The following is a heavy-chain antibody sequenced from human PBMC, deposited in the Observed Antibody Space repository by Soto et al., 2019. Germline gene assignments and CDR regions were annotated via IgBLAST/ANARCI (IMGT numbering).Heavy chain of an antibody. CDR3: AGMVRGVIIAGMDV. CDR2: IYWDDDK. V-gene: IGHV2-5*02. CDR1: GFSLSTSGVG. J-gene: IGHJ6*02. Sequence: QITLKESGPTLVKPTQTLTLTCTFSGFSLSTSGVGVGWIRQPPGKALEWLALIYWDDDKRYSPSLKSRLTITKDTSKNQVVLTMTNMDPVDTATYYCAGMVRGVIIAGMDVWGQGTTVTVSS. D-gene: IGHD3-10*01.